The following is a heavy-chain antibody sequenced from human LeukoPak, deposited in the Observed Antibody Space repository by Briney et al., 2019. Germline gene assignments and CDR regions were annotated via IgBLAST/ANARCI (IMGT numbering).Heavy chain of an antibody. CDR3: ARPGKAVDLFSYFDS. Sequence: PLKISCKGSGYSFTSYCIGWVRQMPGKGLEWMGIIYPGYSDTRYSPSFQGQGTISADKSISTAYLQWSSPTASDTAMYYRARPGKAVDLFSYFDSWGQGTLVTVSS. J-gene: IGHJ4*02. D-gene: IGHD3/OR15-3a*01. CDR1: GYSFTSYC. CDR2: IYPGYSDT. V-gene: IGHV5-51*01.